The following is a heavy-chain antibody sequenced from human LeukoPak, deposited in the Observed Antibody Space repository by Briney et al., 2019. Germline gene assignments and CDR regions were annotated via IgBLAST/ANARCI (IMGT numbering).Heavy chain of an antibody. CDR3: ARRSPTGVWGSYRYGY. J-gene: IGHJ4*02. D-gene: IGHD3-16*02. CDR2: INHSGST. Sequence: SETLSLTCTVSGGSISSGGYYWSWIRQPPGKGLEWIGEINHSGSTNYNPSLKSRVTISVDTSRNQFSLKLSSVTAADTAVYYCARRSPTGVWGSYRYGYWGQGTLVTVSS. CDR1: GGSISSGGYY. V-gene: IGHV4-39*07.